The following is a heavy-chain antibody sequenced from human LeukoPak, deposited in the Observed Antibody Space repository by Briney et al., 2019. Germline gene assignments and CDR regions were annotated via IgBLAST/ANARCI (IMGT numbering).Heavy chain of an antibody. J-gene: IGHJ4*02. CDR2: IYSGGST. CDR1: GFTVSSNY. CDR3: AKTPWYSSSWYLRY. V-gene: IGHV3-53*01. D-gene: IGHD6-13*01. Sequence: PGGSLRLSCAAPGFTVSSNYMSWVRQAPGKGLEWVSVIYSGGSTYYADSVKGRFTISRDNSKNTLYLQMNSLRAEDTAVYYCAKTPWYSSSWYLRYWGQGTLVTVSS.